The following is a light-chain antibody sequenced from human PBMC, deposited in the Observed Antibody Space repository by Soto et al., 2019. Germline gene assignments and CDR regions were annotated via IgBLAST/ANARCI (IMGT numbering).Light chain of an antibody. V-gene: IGKV3-15*01. CDR1: QSVSSN. Sequence: EIVMTQSPATLSVSPGERATPSCRASQSVSSNLAWYQQKPGQAPRLLIYGASTRATGIPARFSGSGSGTDFTLIISSLQSEDFAVXXXXXXXXXXXXFXQGTKVDIK. CDR3: XXXXXXXXX. CDR2: GAS. J-gene: IGKJ1*01.